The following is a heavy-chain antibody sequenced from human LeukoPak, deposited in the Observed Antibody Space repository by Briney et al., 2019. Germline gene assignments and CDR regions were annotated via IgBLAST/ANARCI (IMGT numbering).Heavy chain of an antibody. V-gene: IGHV3-30*03. Sequence: PGGSLRLSCAASGFTFSSYGMHWVRQAPGKGLEWVAVISYDGSNKYYADSVKGRFTISRDNSKNTLYLQMNSLRAEDTAVYYCVPAAGSSRVAYFDYWGQGTLVTVSS. J-gene: IGHJ4*02. CDR1: GFTFSSYG. CDR3: VPAAGSSRVAYFDY. D-gene: IGHD6-13*01. CDR2: ISYDGSNK.